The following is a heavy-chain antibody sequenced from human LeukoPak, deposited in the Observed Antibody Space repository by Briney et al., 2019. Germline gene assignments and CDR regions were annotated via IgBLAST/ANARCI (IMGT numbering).Heavy chain of an antibody. CDR3: AKVADSWDFDY. CDR1: GFTFSSYA. V-gene: IGHV3-30*18. CDR2: ISYDGSNK. D-gene: IGHD6-13*01. J-gene: IGHJ4*02. Sequence: GRSLRLSCAASGFTFSSYAMHWVRQAPGKGLEWVALISYDGSNKYYADSVKGRFTISRDDSKNTLYLQMNSLRAEDTAVYYCAKVADSWDFDYWGQGALVTVSP.